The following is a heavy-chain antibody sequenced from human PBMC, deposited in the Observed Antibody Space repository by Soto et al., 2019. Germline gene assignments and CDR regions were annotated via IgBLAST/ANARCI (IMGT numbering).Heavy chain of an antibody. J-gene: IGHJ4*02. Sequence: SETLSLTCTVSGGSISSGDYYWSWIRQPPGKGLEWIGYIYYSGSTYYNPSLKSRVTISVDTSKNQFSLKLSSVTAADTAVYYCASTSFYDSSGYYFDYRGQGTLVTVSS. CDR1: GGSISSGDYY. CDR3: ASTSFYDSSGYYFDY. V-gene: IGHV4-30-4*01. D-gene: IGHD3-22*01. CDR2: IYYSGST.